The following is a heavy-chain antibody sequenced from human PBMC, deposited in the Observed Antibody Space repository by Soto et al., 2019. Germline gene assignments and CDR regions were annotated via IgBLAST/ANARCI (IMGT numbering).Heavy chain of an antibody. J-gene: IGHJ5*02. CDR1: GGSFSCYY. V-gene: IGHV4-34*01. CDR2: INHSGST. CDR3: ARALSQGWFDP. Sequence: SETLSLTCAVYGGSFSCYYWSWIRQPPGKGLEWIGEINHSGSTNYNPSLKSRVTISVDTSKNQFSLKLSSVTAADTAVYYCARALSQGWFDPWGQGTLVTVSS.